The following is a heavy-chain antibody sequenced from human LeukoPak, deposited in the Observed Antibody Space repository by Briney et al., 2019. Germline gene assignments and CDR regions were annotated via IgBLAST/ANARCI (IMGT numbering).Heavy chain of an antibody. CDR1: GDSVSNNSAA. V-gene: IGHV6-1*01. Sequence: SQTLLLTCAISGDSVSNNSAAWSRIRQSPSRGLEWLGRTYYRSKWYNDYAVSVKSRITINPDTSKNQFSLQLNSVTPEDTAVYYCARGQYFDYWGQGTLVTVSS. CDR3: ARGQYFDY. J-gene: IGHJ4*02. CDR2: TYYRSKWYN.